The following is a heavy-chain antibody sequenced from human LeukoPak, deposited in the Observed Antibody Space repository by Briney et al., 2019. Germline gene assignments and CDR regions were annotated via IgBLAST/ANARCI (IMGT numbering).Heavy chain of an antibody. Sequence: GGSLRLSCVVSGFSVSNNFMNWVRQAPGKGLEWVSVISGRGVNTYYADSVKGRFTISRDNSKNTLYLQMNSLRTEDTAVYYCAKHQWELNFDYWGQGTLVTVSS. D-gene: IGHD1-26*01. V-gene: IGHV3-23*01. CDR3: AKHQWELNFDY. CDR2: ISGRGVNT. J-gene: IGHJ4*02. CDR1: GFSVSNNF.